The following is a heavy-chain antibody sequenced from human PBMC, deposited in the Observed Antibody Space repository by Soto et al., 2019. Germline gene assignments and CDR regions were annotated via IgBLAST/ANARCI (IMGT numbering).Heavy chain of an antibody. J-gene: IGHJ5*02. V-gene: IGHV1-69*06. CDR2: IIPIFGTA. CDR1: GGTFSSYA. CDR3: ARDRLALRFLEWLSEFDP. Sequence: GASVKVSCKASGGTFSSYAISWVLQAPGQGLEWMGGIIPIFGTANYAQKFQGRVTITADKSTSTAYMELSSLRSEDTAVYYCARDRLALRFLEWLSEFDPWGQGTLVTVSS. D-gene: IGHD3-3*01.